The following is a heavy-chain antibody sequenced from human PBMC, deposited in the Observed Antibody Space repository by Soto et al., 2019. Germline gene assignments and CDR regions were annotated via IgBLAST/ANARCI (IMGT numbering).Heavy chain of an antibody. V-gene: IGHV1-69*13. D-gene: IGHD3-22*01. CDR3: ARALTEYYYDSSGYYPTYYFDY. J-gene: IGHJ4*02. CDR2: IIPIFGTA. CDR1: GGTFSSYA. Sequence: SVKVSCKASGGTFSSYAISWVRQAPGQGLEWMGGIIPIFGTANYAQKFQGRVTITADESTSTAYMELSSLRSEDTAVYYCARALTEYYYDSSGYYPTYYFDYRGQGTPVTVSS.